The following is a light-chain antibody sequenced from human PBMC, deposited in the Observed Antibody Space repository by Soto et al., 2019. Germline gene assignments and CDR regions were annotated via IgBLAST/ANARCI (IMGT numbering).Light chain of an antibody. CDR1: QSVSSY. J-gene: IGKJ4*01. V-gene: IGKV3-15*01. CDR2: GAS. CDR3: QQYSKWPLT. Sequence: FVLTQSPATLSVSPGERVTLSCMASQSVSSYLAWYQQKPGQAPRLLIYGASTGATGIPARFSGSGSGTEFILTISSLQSEDFAVYYCQQYSKWPLTFGGGTKV.